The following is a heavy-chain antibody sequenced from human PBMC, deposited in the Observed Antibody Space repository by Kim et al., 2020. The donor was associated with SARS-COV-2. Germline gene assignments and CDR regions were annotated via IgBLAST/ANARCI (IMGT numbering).Heavy chain of an antibody. J-gene: IGHJ6*02. CDR2: IIPIFGTA. V-gene: IGHV1-69*13. D-gene: IGHD1-7*01. CDR1: GGTFCSYA. CDR3: ASYLQLELLEIKLRGMDV. Sequence: SVKVSCKASGGTFCSYAISWVRQAPGQGLEWMGGIIPIFGTANYAQKFQGRVTITADESTSTAYMELSSLRSEDTAVYYCASYLQLELLEIKLRGMDVWGQGTTVTVSS.